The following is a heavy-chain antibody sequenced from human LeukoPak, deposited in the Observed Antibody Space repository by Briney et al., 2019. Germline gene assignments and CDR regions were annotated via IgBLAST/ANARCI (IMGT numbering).Heavy chain of an antibody. J-gene: IGHJ4*02. CDR1: GFTFSSYA. CDR2: ISGSGGST. CDR3: AKVCTSCFNGGYFDY. D-gene: IGHD2-2*01. V-gene: IGHV3-23*01. Sequence: GGSLRLSCAASGFTFSSYAMSWVRQAPGKGLEWVSAISGSGGSTYYADSVKGRFTISRDNSKNTLYLQMNSLRAEDTAVYYCAKVCTSCFNGGYFDYWGQGTLVTVSS.